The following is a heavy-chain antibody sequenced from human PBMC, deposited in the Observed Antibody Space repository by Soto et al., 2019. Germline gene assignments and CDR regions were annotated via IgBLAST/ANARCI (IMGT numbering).Heavy chain of an antibody. J-gene: IGHJ6*02. CDR1: GGTFSSYA. V-gene: IGHV1-69*13. Sequence: SVKVSCKASGGTFSSYAISWVRQAPGQGLEWMGGIIPIFGTANYAQKFQGRVTITADESTSTAYMELSSLRSEDTAVYYCARGLDYYYGMDVWGQGTTVTVSS. CDR2: IIPIFGTA. CDR3: ARGLDYYYGMDV.